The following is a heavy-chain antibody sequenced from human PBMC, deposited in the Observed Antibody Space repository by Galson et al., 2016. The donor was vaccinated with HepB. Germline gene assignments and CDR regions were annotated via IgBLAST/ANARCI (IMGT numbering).Heavy chain of an antibody. CDR1: GFIVSSNY. J-gene: IGHJ5*02. CDR3: ARGLNRYYDSSGYNNRFDP. CDR2: IYSGAST. Sequence: SLRLSCAASGFIVSSNYMSWVRQAPGKGLEWVSVIYSGASTNYADSVKGRFTISRDSSKNTVYLQMNSLRAEDTAVYYCARGLNRYYDSSGYNNRFDPWGQGTLVTVSS. D-gene: IGHD3-22*01. V-gene: IGHV3-53*01.